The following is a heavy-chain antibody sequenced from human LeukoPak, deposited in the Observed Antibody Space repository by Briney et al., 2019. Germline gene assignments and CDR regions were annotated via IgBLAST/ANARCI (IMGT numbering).Heavy chain of an antibody. D-gene: IGHD1-1*01. J-gene: IGHJ4*02. CDR1: GFTVSSNY. CDR2: MYYGGSR. Sequence: GWSLRLSCAASGFTVSSNYMSWVRQAPGKGLEWVSLMYYGGSRPYADSVKGRFTFSRDNSKNTLYLQMNSLRAEDTAVYYCARDRVNWNDVGGLFDYWGQGTLVTVSS. CDR3: ARDRVNWNDVGGLFDY. V-gene: IGHV3-53*01.